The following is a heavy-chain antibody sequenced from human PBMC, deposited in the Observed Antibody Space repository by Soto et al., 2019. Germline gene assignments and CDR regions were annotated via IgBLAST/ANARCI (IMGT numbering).Heavy chain of an antibody. J-gene: IGHJ4*02. V-gene: IGHV4-34*01. CDR3: ARARRRYCSGGSCYSAFDY. CDR1: GGSFSGYY. Sequence: PSETLSLTCAVYGGSFSGYYWSWIRQPPGKGLEWIGEINHSGSTNYNPSLKSRVTISVDTSKNQFSLKLSSVTAADTAVYYCARARRRYCSGGSCYSAFDYWGQGTLVTVSS. D-gene: IGHD2-15*01. CDR2: INHSGST.